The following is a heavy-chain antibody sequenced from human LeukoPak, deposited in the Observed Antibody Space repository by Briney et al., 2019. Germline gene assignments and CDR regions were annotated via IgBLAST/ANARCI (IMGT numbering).Heavy chain of an antibody. CDR3: AKASGIAVAGTSSYYYYYYMDV. D-gene: IGHD6-19*01. Sequence: GGSLRLSCAASGFTFDDHAMHWVRQAPGKGLEWVSGINWNGADIDYADSVKGRFTISRDNAKNSLYLQMNSLRAEDTALYYCAKASGIAVAGTSSYYYYYYMDVWGKGTTVTISS. CDR2: INWNGADI. J-gene: IGHJ6*03. V-gene: IGHV3-9*01. CDR1: GFTFDDHA.